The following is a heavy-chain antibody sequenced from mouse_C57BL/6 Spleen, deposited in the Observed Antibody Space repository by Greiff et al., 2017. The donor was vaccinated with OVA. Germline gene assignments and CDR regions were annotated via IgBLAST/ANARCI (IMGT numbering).Heavy chain of an antibody. Sequence: SGPGLVQPSQSLSITCTVSGFSLTSYGVHWVRQSPGKGLEWLGVIWRGGSTDYNADFMSRLSITKYNSKSQVFFKMNRLQADDTAIYYGGKEGTGTGYFDYWGQGTTLTVSS. V-gene: IGHV2-5*01. D-gene: IGHD4-1*01. CDR2: IWRGGST. CDR3: GKEGTGTGYFDY. J-gene: IGHJ2*01. CDR1: GFSLTSYG.